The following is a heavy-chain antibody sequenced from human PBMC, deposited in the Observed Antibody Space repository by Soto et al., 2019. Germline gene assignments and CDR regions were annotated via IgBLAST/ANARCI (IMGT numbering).Heavy chain of an antibody. CDR3: ATGLERWLQYGNHDAFDI. J-gene: IGHJ3*02. Sequence: WASVEVSCKVSGYTLTELSIHWVRQAPGKGLEWMGGFDPEDGETIYAQKFQGRVTMTEDTSTDTAYMELSSLRSEDTAVYYCATGLERWLQYGNHDAFDIWGQGTMVTVSS. V-gene: IGHV1-24*01. CDR2: FDPEDGET. CDR1: GYTLTELS. D-gene: IGHD3-3*01.